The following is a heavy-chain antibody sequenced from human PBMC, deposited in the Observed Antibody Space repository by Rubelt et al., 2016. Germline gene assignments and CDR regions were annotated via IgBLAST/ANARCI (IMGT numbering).Heavy chain of an antibody. J-gene: IGHJ6*02. Sequence: RGLEWLGRTYYRSKWYNDYAVSVKSRITINPDTSKNQFSLQLNSVTPEDTAVYYCAKDLPGYGSGSYYYYGLDVWGRGTTVTVSS. V-gene: IGHV6-1*01. CDR2: TYYRSKWYN. D-gene: IGHD3-10*01. CDR3: AKDLPGYGSGSYYYYGLDV.